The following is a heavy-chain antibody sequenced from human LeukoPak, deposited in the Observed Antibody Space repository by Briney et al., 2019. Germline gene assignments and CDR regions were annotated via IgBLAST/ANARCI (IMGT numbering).Heavy chain of an antibody. Sequence: PGGSLRLSCAASGFTVSSNYMSWVRQAPGKGLEWVSVIYSGGSTYYADSAKGRFTISRDNAKNTLYLQMNSLRAEDTAVYYCARVMAGTTGYDYWGQGTLVTVSS. J-gene: IGHJ4*02. V-gene: IGHV3-66*01. D-gene: IGHD1-7*01. CDR2: IYSGGST. CDR1: GFTVSSNY. CDR3: ARVMAGTTGYDY.